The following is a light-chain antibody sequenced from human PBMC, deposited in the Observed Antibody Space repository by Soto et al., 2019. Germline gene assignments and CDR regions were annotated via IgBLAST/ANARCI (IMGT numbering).Light chain of an antibody. CDR2: GAS. J-gene: IGKJ1*01. CDR1: QSINVN. CDR3: QQYHNWPPWT. Sequence: EIVMTQSPATLSVSPGERATLSCWASQSINVNLAWYQQKPGQAPRLLVYGASTRATGIPARFSGSGSGTEFTLTISGLQSEDSAVYYCQQYHNWPPWTFGQGTKVEIK. V-gene: IGKV3-15*01.